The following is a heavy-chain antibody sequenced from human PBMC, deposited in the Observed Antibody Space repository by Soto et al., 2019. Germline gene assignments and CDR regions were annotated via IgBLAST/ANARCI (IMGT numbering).Heavy chain of an antibody. J-gene: IGHJ4*02. V-gene: IGHV4-59*01. CDR1: GGSISSYY. Sequence: SETLSLTCTVSGGSISSYYWSWIRQPPGKGLEWIGYIYYSGSTNYNPSLKSRVTISVDTSKNQFSLKLSSVTAADTAVYYCATLDHDYGTHYWGQGTLVTVSS. CDR2: IYYSGST. D-gene: IGHD4-17*01. CDR3: ATLDHDYGTHY.